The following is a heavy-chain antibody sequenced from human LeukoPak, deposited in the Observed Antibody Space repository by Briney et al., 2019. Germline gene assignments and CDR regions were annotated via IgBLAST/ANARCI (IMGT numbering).Heavy chain of an antibody. V-gene: IGHV1-69*13. CDR1: GGTFSSYA. D-gene: IGHD4-17*01. CDR2: IIPISGTA. J-gene: IGHJ5*02. CDR3: ARGLLGTTVTPTGGYNWFDP. Sequence: GATVTVSCKASGGTFSSYAISWVRQAPGQGLEWMGGIIPISGTANYAQKFQGRVTITADESTSTAYMELSSLRSEDTAVYYCARGLLGTTVTPTGGYNWFDPWGQGTLVTVSS.